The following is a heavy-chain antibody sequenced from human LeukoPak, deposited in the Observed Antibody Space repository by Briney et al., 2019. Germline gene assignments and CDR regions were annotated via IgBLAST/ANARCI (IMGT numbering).Heavy chain of an antibody. CDR2: IYYSGST. CDR1: GGSISSYY. CDR3: ARHTSSVYYDFWSGYEDYFDY. J-gene: IGHJ4*02. D-gene: IGHD3-3*01. Sequence: SETLSLTCTVSGGSISSYYWSWIRQPPGKGLGWIGYIYYSGSTNYNPSLKSRVTISVDTSKNQFSLKLSSVTAADTAVYYCARHTSSVYYDFWSGYEDYFDYWGQGTLVTVSS. V-gene: IGHV4-59*08.